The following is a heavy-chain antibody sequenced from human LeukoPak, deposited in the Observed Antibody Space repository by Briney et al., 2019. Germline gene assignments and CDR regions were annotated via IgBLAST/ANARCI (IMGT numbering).Heavy chain of an antibody. D-gene: IGHD2/OR15-2a*01. CDR3: ARDWFHAIDY. CDR1: GFTFSDTW. CDR2: IRSDGSDT. V-gene: IGHV3-74*01. Sequence: GGSLRLSCAASGFTFSDTWMHWVRQAPGEGLVWVSRIRSDGSDTRYAESVKGRFTISRDNAKNTLYLQMNGLRAEDTAVYYCARDWFHAIDYWGQGTLVTVSS. J-gene: IGHJ4*02.